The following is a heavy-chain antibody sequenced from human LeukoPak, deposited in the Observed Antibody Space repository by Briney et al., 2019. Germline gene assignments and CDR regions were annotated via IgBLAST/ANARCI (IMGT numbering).Heavy chain of an antibody. CDR2: IYYSGST. V-gene: IGHV4-39*01. J-gene: IGHJ4*02. Sequence: NPSEPLSLTCTVSGGSISSSSYYWGWIRQPPGKGLEWIGSIYYSGSTYYNPSLKSRVTISVDTSKNQFSLKLSSVTAADTAVYYCVRHLYSGSYRGLFDYWGQGTLVTVSS. D-gene: IGHD1-26*01. CDR1: GGSISSSSYY. CDR3: VRHLYSGSYRGLFDY.